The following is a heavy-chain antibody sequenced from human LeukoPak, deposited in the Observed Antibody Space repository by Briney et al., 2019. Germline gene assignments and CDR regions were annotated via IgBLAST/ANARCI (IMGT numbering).Heavy chain of an antibody. V-gene: IGHV4-34*01. Sequence: SETLSLTCAVYGGSFSGYYWSWTRQPPGKGLEWIGEINHSGSTNYNPSLKSRVTISVDTSKNQFSLKLSSVTAADTAVYYCASTPSTTPPYWFDPWGQGILVTVSS. J-gene: IGHJ5*02. CDR3: ASTPSTTPPYWFDP. CDR2: INHSGST. D-gene: IGHD1-7*01. CDR1: GGSFSGYY.